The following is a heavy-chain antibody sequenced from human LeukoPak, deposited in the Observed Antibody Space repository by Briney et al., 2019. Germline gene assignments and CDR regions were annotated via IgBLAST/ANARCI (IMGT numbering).Heavy chain of an antibody. CDR3: ARGYSSSWYFY. J-gene: IGHJ4*02. Sequence: PSETLSLTCAVYGGSFSGYYWSWIRQPPGKGLEWIGEINHSGSTNYNPSLKSRVTISVDTSKNQFSLKLSSVTAAVTAVYYCARGYSSSWYFYWGQGTLVTVSS. CDR1: GGSFSGYY. D-gene: IGHD6-13*01. V-gene: IGHV4-34*01. CDR2: INHSGST.